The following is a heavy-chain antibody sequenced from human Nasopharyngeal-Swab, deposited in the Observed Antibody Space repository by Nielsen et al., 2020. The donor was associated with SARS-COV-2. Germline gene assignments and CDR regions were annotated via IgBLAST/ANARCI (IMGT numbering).Heavy chain of an antibody. CDR3: ATSSPVVSSGNWFDP. V-gene: IGHV1-24*01. D-gene: IGHD2-8*02. Sequence: SVKVSCKVSGYTLTELSMHWVRQAPGKGLEWMGGFDPEDGETIYAQKFQGRVTMTEDTSTDTAYMDLSSLRSEDTAVYYCATSSPVVSSGNWFDPWGQGTLVTVSS. CDR2: FDPEDGET. CDR1: GYTLTELS. J-gene: IGHJ5*02.